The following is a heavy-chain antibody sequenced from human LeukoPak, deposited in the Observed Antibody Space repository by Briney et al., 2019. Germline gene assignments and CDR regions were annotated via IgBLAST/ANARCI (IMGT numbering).Heavy chain of an antibody. CDR3: AKKWERPASPYYFDY. J-gene: IGHJ4*02. CDR1: GFTVSGNY. Sequence: PGGSLRLSCAASGFTVSGNYMSWVRQAPGKGLEWVSVIYSGGSTYYADSVKGRFTISRDNSKNTLYLQMNSLRAEDTAVYYCAKKWERPASPYYFDYWGQGTLVTVSS. V-gene: IGHV3-66*01. D-gene: IGHD1-26*01. CDR2: IYSGGST.